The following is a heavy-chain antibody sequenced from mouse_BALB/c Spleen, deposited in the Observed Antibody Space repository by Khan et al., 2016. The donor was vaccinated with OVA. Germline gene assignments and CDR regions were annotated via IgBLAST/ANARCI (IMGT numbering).Heavy chain of an antibody. CDR3: ARRGYDYGRGALFAY. D-gene: IGHD2-4*01. V-gene: IGHV2-2*02. CDR2: IWSAGST. Sequence: QGQLKESGPGLVQPSQSLSITCTVSGFSLANYSVHWVRQSPGKGLEWLGVIWSAGSTDYNAAFISRLTISKDNSRSQVFFKVNSLQPNDTAIYYCARRGYDYGRGALFAYWGQGTLVTVSA. J-gene: IGHJ3*01. CDR1: GFSLANYS.